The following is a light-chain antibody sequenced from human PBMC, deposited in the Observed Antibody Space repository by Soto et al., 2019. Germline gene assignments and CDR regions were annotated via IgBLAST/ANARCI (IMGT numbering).Light chain of an antibody. CDR3: QQSYSIPVT. Sequence: DIQMTQSPSTLSASVGDRVTITCRASQSISNWLAWYQQKPGKAPKLLIYDASSLESGVPSRFSGSGSGTDFTLTISSLQPEDSATYYCQQSYSIPVTFGQGTKVDIK. CDR2: DAS. J-gene: IGKJ2*01. V-gene: IGKV1-5*01. CDR1: QSISNW.